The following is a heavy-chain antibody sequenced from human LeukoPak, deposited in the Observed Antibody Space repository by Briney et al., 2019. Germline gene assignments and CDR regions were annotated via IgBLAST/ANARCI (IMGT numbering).Heavy chain of an antibody. CDR1: GFTFSSYA. J-gene: IGHJ4*02. CDR3: ARSMLVRTTGTTALDY. D-gene: IGHD1-1*01. Sequence: GGSLRLSCAASGFTFSSYAMSWVRQAPGKGLEWVSAISGSGGSTYYADSVEGRFTISRDNSKNTLYLQMNSLRAEDTAVYYCARSMLVRTTGTTALDYWGQGTLVTVSS. CDR2: ISGSGGST. V-gene: IGHV3-23*01.